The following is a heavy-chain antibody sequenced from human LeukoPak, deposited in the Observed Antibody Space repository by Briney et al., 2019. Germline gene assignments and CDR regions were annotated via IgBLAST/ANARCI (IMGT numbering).Heavy chain of an antibody. J-gene: IGHJ4*02. Sequence: SETLSLTCTVSGDSISSYYWSWVRQPAGKGLEWIGRIHPSGSTNYNPSLKSRVTLSVDTSKNQFSLKLSSVAAADTAVYYCARGPPPDFDYWGRGTLVTVSS. CDR3: ARGPPPDFDY. CDR2: IHPSGST. CDR1: GDSISSYY. V-gene: IGHV4-4*07.